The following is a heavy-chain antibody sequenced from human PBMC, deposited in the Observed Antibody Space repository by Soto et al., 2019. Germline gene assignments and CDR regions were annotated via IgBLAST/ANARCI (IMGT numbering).Heavy chain of an antibody. CDR1: GESLSDDW. J-gene: IGHJ4*02. Sequence: QMQLQQWGAGLVKPSETLSLTCAMYGESLSDDWWSWIRLSTGKGLEWIGEINQSERTNYNPSLQSRVTISLDTSQHPFSLKLTSVTAADTAVYYCARDFGAGAHFDYWGQGTLLTVSS. CDR2: INQSERT. D-gene: IGHD3-10*01. V-gene: IGHV4-34*01. CDR3: ARDFGAGAHFDY.